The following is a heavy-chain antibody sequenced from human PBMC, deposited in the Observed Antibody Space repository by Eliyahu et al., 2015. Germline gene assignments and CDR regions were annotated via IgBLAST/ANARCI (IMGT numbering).Heavy chain of an antibody. CDR2: INPNSGDT. CDR1: GYTFPDYY. Sequence: QVQLVQSGAEVKKPGGSVKVSCKASGYTFPDYYMHWVRQAPGQGLEWMGRINPNSGDTNSAQKFQGRVTMTRDTSISTAYMELYSLTSDDTAVYYCARDRRSGGSYYSNHWGQGTLVTVSS. J-gene: IGHJ5*02. V-gene: IGHV1-2*06. CDR3: ARDRRSGGSYYSNH. D-gene: IGHD2-15*01.